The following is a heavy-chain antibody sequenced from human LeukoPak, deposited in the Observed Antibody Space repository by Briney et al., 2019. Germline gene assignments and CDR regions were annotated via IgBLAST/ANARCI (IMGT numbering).Heavy chain of an antibody. CDR2: ISAYNGNT. V-gene: IGHV1-18*01. CDR1: GYTFTSYG. D-gene: IGHD1-26*01. CDR3: ASLVGAIDGDYFDY. Sequence: ASVKVSCKASGYTFTSYGISWVRQAPGQGLEWMGWISAYNGNTNYAHKLQGRVTMTTDTSTSTAYMELRSLRSDDTAVYYCASLVGAIDGDYFDYWGQGTLVTVSS. J-gene: IGHJ4*02.